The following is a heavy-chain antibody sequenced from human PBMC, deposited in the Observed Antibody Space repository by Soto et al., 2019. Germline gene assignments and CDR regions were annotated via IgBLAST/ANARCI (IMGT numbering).Heavy chain of an antibody. J-gene: IGHJ5*02. Sequence: SETLSLTGTVSGGAISSGGYYWSWIRQHPGKGLEWIGYIYYSGSTYYNPSLKSRVTISVDTSKNQFSLKLSSVTAADTAVYYCARAIADLEWLIGPFDPWGQGTLVTVSS. CDR2: IYYSGST. CDR3: ARAIADLEWLIGPFDP. CDR1: GGAISSGGYY. D-gene: IGHD3-3*01. V-gene: IGHV4-31*03.